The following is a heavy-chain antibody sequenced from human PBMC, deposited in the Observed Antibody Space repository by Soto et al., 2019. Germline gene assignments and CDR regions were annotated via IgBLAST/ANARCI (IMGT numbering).Heavy chain of an antibody. D-gene: IGHD6-19*01. V-gene: IGHV4-39*01. CDR1: GCSISSSSYY. J-gene: IGHJ4*02. Sequence: PSETLSLPGPVSGCSISSSSYYWGWIRQPPGKGLEWIGSIYYSGSTYYNPSLKSRVTISVDTSKNQFSLKLSSVTAADTAVYYCARRWAVAGLFDYWGQGTLVTVS. CDR3: ARRWAVAGLFDY. CDR2: IYYSGST.